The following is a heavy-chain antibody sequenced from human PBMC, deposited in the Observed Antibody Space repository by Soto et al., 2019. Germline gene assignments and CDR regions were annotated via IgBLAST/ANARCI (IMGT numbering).Heavy chain of an antibody. CDR3: ARIGSRACRGVSYYFDY. V-gene: IGHV3-7*01. Sequence: EVQLVESGGGLVQPGGSLRLSCAASGFTFSSYWMSWVRQAPGKGLEWVANIKQDGSEKYYVDSVKGRFTISRDNAKNSLYLQMNSLRAEDTAVYYCARIGSRACRGVSYYFDYWGQGTLVTVSS. D-gene: IGHD3-10*01. CDR2: IKQDGSEK. CDR1: GFTFSSYW. J-gene: IGHJ4*02.